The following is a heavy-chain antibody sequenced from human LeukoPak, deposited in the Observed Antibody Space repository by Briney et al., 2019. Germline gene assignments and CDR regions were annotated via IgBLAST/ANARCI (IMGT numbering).Heavy chain of an antibody. J-gene: IGHJ4*02. Sequence: ASVKVSCKASGYTFTSYGISWVRQAPGQRLEWMGWISPPNGNTNYAQKVQGRVTMTTDTSTSTAYMELRSLRSDDTAVYYCARDHSSGRYRGLDYWGQGTLVTVSS. CDR3: ARDHSSGRYRGLDY. D-gene: IGHD6-19*01. CDR2: ISPPNGNT. CDR1: GYTFTSYG. V-gene: IGHV1-18*01.